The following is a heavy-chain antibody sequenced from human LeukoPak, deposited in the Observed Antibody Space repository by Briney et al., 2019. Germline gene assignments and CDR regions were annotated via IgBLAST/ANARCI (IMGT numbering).Heavy chain of an antibody. CDR1: GFTFSSYG. V-gene: IGHV3-48*04. CDR3: ARIVITIFGVVIRWFDP. D-gene: IGHD3-3*01. CDR2: ISSSGSTI. Sequence: HPGGSLRLSCAASGFTFSSYGMSWIRQAPGKGLEWVSYISSSGSTIYYADSVKGRFTISRDNAKNSLYLQMNSLRAEDTAVYYCARIVITIFGVVIRWFDPWGQGALVTVSS. J-gene: IGHJ5*02.